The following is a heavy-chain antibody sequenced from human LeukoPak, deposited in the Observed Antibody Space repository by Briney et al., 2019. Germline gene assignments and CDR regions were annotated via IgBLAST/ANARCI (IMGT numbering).Heavy chain of an antibody. V-gene: IGHV3-11*01. J-gene: IGHJ3*02. CDR1: GFTFSDYY. Sequence: PGGSLRPSCAASGFTFSDYYMSWIRQAPGKGLEWVSYISSSGSTIYYADSVKGRFTISRDNAKNSLYLQMNSLRAEDTAVYYCARDPRIKAFSAFDIWGQGTMVTVSS. CDR3: ARDPRIKAFSAFDI. CDR2: ISSSGSTI.